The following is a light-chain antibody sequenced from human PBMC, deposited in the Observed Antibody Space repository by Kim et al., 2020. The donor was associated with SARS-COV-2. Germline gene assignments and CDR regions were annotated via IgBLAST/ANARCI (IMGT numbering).Light chain of an antibody. CDR3: QKYNSAPRT. CDR1: QGISNY. J-gene: IGKJ1*01. V-gene: IGKV1-27*01. CDR2: AAS. Sequence: ASVGDRVTITGRASQGISNYLAWYQQKPGKVPKLLIYAASTLQSGVPSRFSGSGSGTDFTLTISSLQPEDVATYYCQKYNSAPRTFGQGTKVDI.